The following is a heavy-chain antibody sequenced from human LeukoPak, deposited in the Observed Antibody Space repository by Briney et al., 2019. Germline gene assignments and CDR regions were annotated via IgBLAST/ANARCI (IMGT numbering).Heavy chain of an antibody. CDR3: ARDHIVIVPAAMPAGGYYYYYGMDV. CDR2: IYSGVST. CDR1: GFTVSSNY. Sequence: GGSLRLSCAASGFTVSSNYMSWVRQAPGKGLEWVSVIYSGVSTYYADYVKGRFTISRHNSKNTLYLQMNSLRAEDTAVYYCARDHIVIVPAAMPAGGYYYYYGMDVWGEGTTVTVSS. J-gene: IGHJ6*04. V-gene: IGHV3-53*04. D-gene: IGHD2-2*01.